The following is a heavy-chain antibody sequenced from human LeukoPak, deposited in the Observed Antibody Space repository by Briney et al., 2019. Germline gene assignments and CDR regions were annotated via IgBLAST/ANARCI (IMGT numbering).Heavy chain of an antibody. V-gene: IGHV3-21*01. J-gene: IGHJ4*02. CDR1: GFTFSSYS. Sequence: GGSLRLSCAASGFTFSSYSMNWVRQAPGKGLEWVSSISSSSSYIYYADSVKGRFTISRDNAKNSLYLQMNSLRAEDTAAYYCAAVGWSSSSRVFDYWGQGTLVTVSS. CDR3: AAVGWSSSSRVFDY. CDR2: ISSSSSYI. D-gene: IGHD6-6*01.